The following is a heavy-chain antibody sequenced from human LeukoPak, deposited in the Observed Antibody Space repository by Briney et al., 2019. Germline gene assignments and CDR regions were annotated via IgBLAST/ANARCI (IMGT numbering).Heavy chain of an antibody. CDR1: GVSISSYY. D-gene: IGHD4/OR15-4a*01. CDR2: FHHSGTT. CDR3: ASILYGASGFDY. Sequence: SETLSLTCTVSGVSISSYYWSWNRQPPGRGLEWIAFFHHSGTTNYNPSLNSRVSISLDTSKNQFSLKLTSVTAADTAVYYCASILYGASGFDYWGQGTQVTVSS. J-gene: IGHJ4*02. V-gene: IGHV4-59*01.